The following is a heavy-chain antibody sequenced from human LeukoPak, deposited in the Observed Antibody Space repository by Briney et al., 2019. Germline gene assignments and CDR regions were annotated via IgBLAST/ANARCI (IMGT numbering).Heavy chain of an antibody. Sequence: HPGGSLRLSCAASGFTFSSYGMHWVRQAPGKGLEWVAIIWYDGSNKYYADSVKGRFTISRDNSKNTLYLQMNSLRAEDTAVYYCACPGTPYSSSWRNWFDPWGQGTLVTVSS. CDR2: IWYDGSNK. CDR3: ACPGTPYSSSWRNWFDP. D-gene: IGHD6-13*01. J-gene: IGHJ5*02. CDR1: GFTFSSYG. V-gene: IGHV3-33*01.